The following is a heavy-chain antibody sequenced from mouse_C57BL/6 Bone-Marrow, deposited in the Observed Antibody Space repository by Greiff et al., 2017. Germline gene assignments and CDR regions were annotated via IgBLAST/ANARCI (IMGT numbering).Heavy chain of an antibody. Sequence: EVQREESGGGLVQPGGSMKLSCAASGFTFSDAWMDWVRQSPEKGLEWVAEIRNKANNHATYYAESVKGRFTISRDDSKSSVYLQMNSLRAEDTGIYYCTRNWDGGYAMDYWGQGTSVTVSS. D-gene: IGHD4-1*01. J-gene: IGHJ4*01. CDR1: GFTFSDAW. CDR2: IRNKANNHAT. V-gene: IGHV6-6*01. CDR3: TRNWDGGYAMDY.